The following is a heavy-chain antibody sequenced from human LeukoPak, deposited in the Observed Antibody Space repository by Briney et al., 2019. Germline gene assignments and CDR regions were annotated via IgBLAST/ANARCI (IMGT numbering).Heavy chain of an antibody. D-gene: IGHD4-17*01. V-gene: IGHV3-64*01. Sequence: GGSLRLSCAATGFTFSNYAIHWVRKAPGKELEYVSAISRNGGSTYYANSVKGRFTISRDNSKNTLFLQMGSLRAEDMAVYYCARVGDIDAFDIWGQGTMVTVSS. CDR2: ISRNGGST. J-gene: IGHJ3*02. CDR1: GFTFSNYA. CDR3: ARVGDIDAFDI.